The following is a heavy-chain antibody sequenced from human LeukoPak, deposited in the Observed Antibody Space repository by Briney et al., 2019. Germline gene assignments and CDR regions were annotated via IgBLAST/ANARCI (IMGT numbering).Heavy chain of an antibody. CDR1: GGSISSYC. V-gene: IGHV4-59*08. CDR3: ARCESSSYVPSGYSVWAYYFDY. D-gene: IGHD3-22*01. J-gene: IGHJ4*02. Sequence: SETLSLTCTVSGGSISSYCWNWTRQSPGKGLEWIGYIYKTGSTNYNPSLKSRVTMSVDTSKNQFSLRLSSVTAADTAVYYCARCESSSYVPSGYSVWAYYFDYWGQGTLVTVSS. CDR2: IYKTGST.